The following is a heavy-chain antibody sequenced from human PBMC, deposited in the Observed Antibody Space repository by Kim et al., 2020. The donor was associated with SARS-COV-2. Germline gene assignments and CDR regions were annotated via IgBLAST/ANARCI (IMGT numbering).Heavy chain of an antibody. D-gene: IGHD3-10*01. J-gene: IGHJ3*02. CDR1: GGTINSYS. V-gene: IGHV1-69*02. CDR3: ATSGMGAFDI. CDR2: IIPILGLA. Sequence: SVKVSCKASGGTINSYSISWVRQAPGQGLEWLGRIIPILGLANYAQNFEGRVAFIADRSPSTAYLELSSLRSDDTAVYYCATSGMGAFDIWGQGTIPTV.